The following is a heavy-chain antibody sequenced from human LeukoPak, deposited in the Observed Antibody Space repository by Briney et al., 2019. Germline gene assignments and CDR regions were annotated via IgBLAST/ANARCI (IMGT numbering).Heavy chain of an antibody. CDR1: GFTFNTYT. D-gene: IGHD3-22*01. CDR3: AKDFYDSSGSRYDY. Sequence: GGSLRLSCAASGFTFNTYTMNWVRQAPGKGLEWVSYISGSSGIIDYADSVRGRFTISRDNSKNTLFMQMNSLRAEDTAVYYCAKDFYDSSGSRYDYWGQGTLVTVSS. CDR2: ISGSSGII. V-gene: IGHV3-23*01. J-gene: IGHJ4*02.